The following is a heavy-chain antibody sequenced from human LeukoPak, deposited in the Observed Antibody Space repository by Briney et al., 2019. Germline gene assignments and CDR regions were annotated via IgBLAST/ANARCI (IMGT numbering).Heavy chain of an antibody. D-gene: IGHD3-16*02. Sequence: GASVKVSCKASGGTFSSYAISWVRQAPGQGLEWMGRIIPILGIANYAQKFQGRVTITADKSTSTAYMELSSLRSEDTAVYYCARDKLRLGELPSPLAFDIWGQGTMVTVSS. CDR3: ARDKLRLGELPSPLAFDI. J-gene: IGHJ3*02. V-gene: IGHV1-69*04. CDR2: IIPILGIA. CDR1: GGTFSSYA.